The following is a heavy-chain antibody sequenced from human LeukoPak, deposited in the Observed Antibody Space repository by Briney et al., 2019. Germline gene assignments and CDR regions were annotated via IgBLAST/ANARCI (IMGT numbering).Heavy chain of an antibody. CDR2: IYTGVTA. CDR3: ARVASRAFDY. J-gene: IGHJ4*02. V-gene: IGHV3-66*01. Sequence: GGSLRLSCAASGFTVSNNYMTWVRQAPGKGLEWVSIIYTGVTAYYADSVRRRFTISRDNSKNTLYLQMSSLRAEDTALYYCARVASRAFDYWGQGALVTVSS. CDR1: GFTVSNNY.